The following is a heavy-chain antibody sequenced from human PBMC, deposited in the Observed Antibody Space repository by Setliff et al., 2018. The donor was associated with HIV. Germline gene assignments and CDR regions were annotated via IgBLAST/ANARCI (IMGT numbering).Heavy chain of an antibody. V-gene: IGHV1-2*02. CDR1: GYTFTDNY. CDR2: INPNSGGT. Sequence: ASVKVSCKASGYTFTDNYIHWVRQAPGQGLEWMGWINPNSGGTNYEQKFQGRVTMTRDTSISTAYMELSRLRSDDTALYYCARTQYSSFSSFDYWGQGTLVTVSS. CDR3: ARTQYSSFSSFDY. D-gene: IGHD6-19*01. J-gene: IGHJ4*02.